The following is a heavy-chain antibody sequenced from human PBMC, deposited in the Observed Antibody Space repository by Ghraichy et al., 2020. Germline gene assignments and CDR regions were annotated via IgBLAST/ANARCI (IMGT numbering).Heavy chain of an antibody. V-gene: IGHV1-69*13. CDR2: IIPIFGTA. Sequence: SVKVSCKASGGTFSSYAISWVRQAPGQGLEWMGGIIPIFGTANYAQKFQGRVTITADESTSTAYMELSSLRSEDTAVYYCARESGDTPGAHLGYFDYWGQGTLVTVSS. CDR3: ARESGDTPGAHLGYFDY. J-gene: IGHJ4*02. CDR1: GGTFSSYA. D-gene: IGHD2-21*01.